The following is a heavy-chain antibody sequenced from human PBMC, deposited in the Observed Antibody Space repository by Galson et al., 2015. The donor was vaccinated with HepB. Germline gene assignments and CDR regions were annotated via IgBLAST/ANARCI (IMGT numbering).Heavy chain of an antibody. V-gene: IGHV3-7*03. Sequence: SLRLSCAASRFTFNSYGMHWVRQAPGKGLEWVANIKQDGGERNYVDSVKGRFTISRDNARNSLYLQMNSLRAEDTAVYYCVRGSKGMDVWGQGTTVTVSS. CDR3: VRGSKGMDV. D-gene: IGHD5/OR15-5a*01. J-gene: IGHJ6*02. CDR1: RFTFNSYG. CDR2: IKQDGGER.